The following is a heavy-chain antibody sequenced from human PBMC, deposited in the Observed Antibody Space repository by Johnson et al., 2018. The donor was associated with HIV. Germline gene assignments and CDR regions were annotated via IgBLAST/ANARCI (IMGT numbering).Heavy chain of an antibody. J-gene: IGHJ3*02. D-gene: IGHD5/OR15-5a*01. V-gene: IGHV3-30-3*02. CDR2: ISYDGGNK. CDR1: GFTFSSYA. CDR3: VRLMTRESTDAFDI. Sequence: QVQLVESGGGVVQPGRSLRLSCAASGFTFSSYAMHWVRQAPGKGLEWVAVISYDGGNKYYADSVKGRFTISRDNSKNTLNLQMNSLRAEDTAVYYCVRLMTRESTDAFDIWGQGTMVTVSS.